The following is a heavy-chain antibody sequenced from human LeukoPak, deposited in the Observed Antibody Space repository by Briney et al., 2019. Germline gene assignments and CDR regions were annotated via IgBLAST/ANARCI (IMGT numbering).Heavy chain of an antibody. Sequence: GGSLRLSCAASGFTFSGYWMSWLRQAPGKGLEWVANIKQDGSEKYYVDSMKGRFTISRDNAKNSLYLRMNSLRAEDTAVYYCARGPSYCGTNCYYYFEYWGQGTLVTVSS. CDR3: ARGPSYCGTNCYYYFEY. D-gene: IGHD2-21*01. J-gene: IGHJ4*02. V-gene: IGHV3-7*01. CDR1: GFTFSGYW. CDR2: IKQDGSEK.